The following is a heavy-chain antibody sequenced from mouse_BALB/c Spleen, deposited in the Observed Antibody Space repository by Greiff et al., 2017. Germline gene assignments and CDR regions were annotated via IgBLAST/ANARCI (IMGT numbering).Heavy chain of an antibody. Sequence: EVKLMESGGGLVKPGGSLKLSCAASGFTFSSYAMSWVRQTPEKRLEWVASISSGGSTYYPDSGKDRFTISRDNARNILYLQMSSLRSEDTAMYYCARGMDYWGQGTTLTVSS. V-gene: IGHV5-6-5*01. CDR1: GFTFSSYA. CDR3: ARGMDY. CDR2: ISSGGST. J-gene: IGHJ2*01.